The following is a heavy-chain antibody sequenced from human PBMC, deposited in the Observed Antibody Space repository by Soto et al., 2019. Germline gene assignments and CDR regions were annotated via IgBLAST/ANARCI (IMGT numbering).Heavy chain of an antibody. CDR1: GFTFSSYG. J-gene: IGHJ6*02. Sequence: GGSLRLSCAASGFTFSSYGMHWVRQAPGKGLEWVAVISYDGSNKYYADSVKGRFTISRDNSKNTLYLQMNSLRAEDTAVYYCAKVSDYYYYGMDVWGQGTTVTVSS. CDR3: AKVSDYYYYGMDV. CDR2: ISYDGSNK. V-gene: IGHV3-30*18.